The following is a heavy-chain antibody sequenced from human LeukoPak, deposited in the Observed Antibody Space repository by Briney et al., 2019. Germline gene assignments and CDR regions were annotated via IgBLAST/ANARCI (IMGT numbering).Heavy chain of an antibody. D-gene: IGHD3-22*01. CDR1: GFTFSDYY. Sequence: GGSLRLSCAASGFTFSDYYMSWIRQAPGKGLEWVSYISSSGITIYYADSVKGRFTISRDNAKNSLYLQMNSLRAEDTAVYYCARAAVVVISGYYYYYYYMDVWGKGTTVTVSS. CDR3: ARAAVVVISGYYYYYYYMDV. CDR2: ISSSGITI. J-gene: IGHJ6*03. V-gene: IGHV3-11*04.